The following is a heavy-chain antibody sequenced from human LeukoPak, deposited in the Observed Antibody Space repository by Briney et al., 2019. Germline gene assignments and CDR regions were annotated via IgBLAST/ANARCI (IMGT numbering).Heavy chain of an antibody. CDR1: GYSISSGYY. CDR3: ARERITMVVVPITFFDY. J-gene: IGHJ4*02. V-gene: IGHV4-38-2*01. Sequence: SETLSLTCGVSGYSISSGYYWGWIRQPPGKGLEWIGSMYHSGSTYYNPSLKSRVTISVDTYKNQFSLKLSSVTAADTAVYYCARERITMVVVPITFFDYWGQGTLVTVSS. CDR2: MYHSGST. D-gene: IGHD3-22*01.